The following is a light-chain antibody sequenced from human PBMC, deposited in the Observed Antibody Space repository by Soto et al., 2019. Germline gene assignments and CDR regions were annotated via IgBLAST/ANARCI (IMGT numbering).Light chain of an antibody. CDR3: QTWGTGIHYV. CDR1: SGHSSYA. Sequence: QAVVNQSPSDSASLGASVKLTCTLSSGHSSYAIAWHQQQPEKGPRYLMKLNSDGSHSKGDGIPDRFSGSSSGAERYLTISSLQSEDEADYYCQTWGTGIHYVFGTGTKLTVL. V-gene: IGLV4-69*01. J-gene: IGLJ1*01. CDR2: LNSDGSH.